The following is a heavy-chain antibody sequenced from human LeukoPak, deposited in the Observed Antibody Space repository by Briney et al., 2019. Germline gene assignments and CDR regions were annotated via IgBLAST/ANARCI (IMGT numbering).Heavy chain of an antibody. D-gene: IGHD4-17*01. CDR2: INHSEST. Sequence: ASETLSLTCAVYGGSFSGYYWSWIRQPPGKGLEWIGEINHSESTNYNPSLKSRVTISVDTSKNQFSLKLSSVTAADTAVYYCARAPPYGDYVRWFDPWGQGTLVTVSS. CDR1: GGSFSGYY. J-gene: IGHJ5*02. CDR3: ARAPPYGDYVRWFDP. V-gene: IGHV4-34*01.